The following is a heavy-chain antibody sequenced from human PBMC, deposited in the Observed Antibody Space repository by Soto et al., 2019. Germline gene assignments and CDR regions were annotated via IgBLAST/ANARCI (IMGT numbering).Heavy chain of an antibody. CDR1: GFTLSSYG. J-gene: IGHJ4*02. D-gene: IGHD4-17*01. CDR2: ISYDGSNK. Sequence: GGSLRLSCAASGFTLSSYGMHWVRQAPGKGLEWVAVISYDGSNKYYADSVKGRFTISRDNSKNTLYLQMNSLRAEDTAVYYCAKAKDDYEVYFDYWGQGTLVTVSS. V-gene: IGHV3-30*18. CDR3: AKAKDDYEVYFDY.